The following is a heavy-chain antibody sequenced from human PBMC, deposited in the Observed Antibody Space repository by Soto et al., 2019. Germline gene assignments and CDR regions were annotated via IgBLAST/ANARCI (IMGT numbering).Heavy chain of an antibody. Sequence: QVQLVQSGAEVKKPGSSVKVSCKASGGTFSSYTISWVRQAPGQGLEWMGRIIPILGIANYAQKFQGRVTITEDKSTSTAYMELSSLRSEDTAVYYCARDRTTSFDYYYYMDVWGKGTTVTVSS. D-gene: IGHD1-1*01. CDR3: ARDRTTSFDYYYYMDV. J-gene: IGHJ6*03. CDR1: GGTFSSYT. CDR2: IIPILGIA. V-gene: IGHV1-69*08.